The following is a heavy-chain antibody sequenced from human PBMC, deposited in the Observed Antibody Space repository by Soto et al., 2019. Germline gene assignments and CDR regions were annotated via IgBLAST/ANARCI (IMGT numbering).Heavy chain of an antibody. CDR2: IIPILGIA. CDR3: ARDDPSSASTGQYFQH. Sequence: ASVKVSCKASGGTFSSYTISWVRQAPGQGLEWMGRIIPILGIANYAQKFQGRVTITADKSTSTAYMELSSLRSEDTAVYYCARDDPSSASTGQYFQHWGQGTLVTV. CDR1: GGTFSSYT. D-gene: IGHD3-22*01. J-gene: IGHJ1*01. V-gene: IGHV1-69*04.